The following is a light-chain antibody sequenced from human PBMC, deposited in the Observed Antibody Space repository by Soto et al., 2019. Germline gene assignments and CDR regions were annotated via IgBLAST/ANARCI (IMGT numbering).Light chain of an antibody. CDR3: MQALNTTRT. CDR1: QSLLHPNGGTY. Sequence: DIVRTQSPLSLPVTPGEPASISCRSIQSLLHPNGGTYLEWYLQKPGQSPQLLIYLTSSRASGVPDRLTVTGSCTDFTLKIRRVEAKDVGVDYCMQALNTTRTFGRGTKVDIK. J-gene: IGKJ1*01. CDR2: LTS. V-gene: IGKV2-28*01.